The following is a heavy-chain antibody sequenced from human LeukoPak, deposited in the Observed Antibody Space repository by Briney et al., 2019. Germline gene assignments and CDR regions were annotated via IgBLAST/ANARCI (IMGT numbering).Heavy chain of an antibody. CDR2: ISAYNGNT. CDR3: ARALVVPAATKESPMSYGYTDY. J-gene: IGHJ4*02. CDR1: GYTFTSYG. D-gene: IGHD2-2*01. V-gene: IGHV1-18*01. Sequence: GASVKVSCKASGYTFTSYGISWVRQAPGQGLEWMGWISAYNGNTNYAQKLQGRVTMTTDTSTSTAYMELRTLRSDDTAVYYCARALVVPAATKESPMSYGYTDYWGQGTLVTVSS.